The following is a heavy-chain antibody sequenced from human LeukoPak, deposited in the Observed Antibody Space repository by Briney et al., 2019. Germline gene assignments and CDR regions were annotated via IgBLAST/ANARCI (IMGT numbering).Heavy chain of an antibody. V-gene: IGHV3-48*03. CDR1: GFTFSSYE. J-gene: IGHJ4*02. CDR3: ARGIGDY. Sequence: GGSLRLSCAASGFTFSSYEMNWVRQAPGKGLEWLSHISSGGSTIFYADPVRGRFTISRDNAKNSLFLQMNSLRAGDTAIYYCARGIGDYWGQGTLVSVSS. CDR2: ISSGGSTI.